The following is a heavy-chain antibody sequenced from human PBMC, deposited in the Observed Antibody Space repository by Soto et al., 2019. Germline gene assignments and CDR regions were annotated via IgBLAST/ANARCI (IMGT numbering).Heavy chain of an antibody. D-gene: IGHD2-21*01. CDR1: GGSISTYY. J-gene: IGHJ1*01. V-gene: IGHV4-59*01. CDR2: THYSGNT. CDR3: AKDLNGGDAPEYFQH. Sequence: PSETLSLTCTVSGGSISTYYWDWIRQPPGKELEWIGYTHYSGNTNYHPSLKSRVTISLDTSRNQFSLKLSSVTAADTAVYYCAKDLNGGDAPEYFQHWGQGTLVTVSS.